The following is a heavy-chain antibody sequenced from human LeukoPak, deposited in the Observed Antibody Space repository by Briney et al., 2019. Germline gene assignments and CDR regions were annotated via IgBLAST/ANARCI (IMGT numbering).Heavy chain of an antibody. CDR2: INPDGGST. J-gene: IGHJ4*02. CDR3: ARAPRNSSTMLDF. V-gene: IGHV1-46*01. D-gene: IGHD6-13*01. CDR1: GYTFTIYW. Sequence: ASVKVSCTASGYTFTIYWIQWVRQAPGQGLEWMGLINPDGGSTAYAHRFQGRVIMTRDTSTSTAYMDLSSLTSDDTAVYHCARAPRNSSTMLDFWGQGTLVTISS.